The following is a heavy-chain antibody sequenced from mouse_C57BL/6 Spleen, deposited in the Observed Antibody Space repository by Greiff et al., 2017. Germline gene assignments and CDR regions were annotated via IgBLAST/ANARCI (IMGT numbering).Heavy chain of an antibody. Sequence: QVQLQQSGAELVKPGASVKISCKASGYAFSSYWMTWVKQRPGKGLEWIGQIDPGNGDTNYNGKLKGKATLTADKSSSPAYMQLSSLPSEDSAVYFCARSNYDYFYFDYWGQGTTLTVSS. CDR1: GYAFSSYW. D-gene: IGHD2-4*01. V-gene: IGHV1-80*01. CDR2: IDPGNGDT. J-gene: IGHJ2*01. CDR3: ARSNYDYFYFDY.